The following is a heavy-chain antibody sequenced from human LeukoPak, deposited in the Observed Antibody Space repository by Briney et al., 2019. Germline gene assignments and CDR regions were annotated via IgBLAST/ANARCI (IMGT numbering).Heavy chain of an antibody. J-gene: IGHJ3*02. CDR3: SRSVGVWDGYDI. V-gene: IGHV3-11*04. Sequence: PGGSLRLSCVASGFTFSDYYMNWIRQAPGKGLEWVSYITSSGDTTYHADSVKGRFTISRDNTKTSLYLQVSSLRAEDTAVYYCSRSVGVWDGYDIWGQGTMVTVSS. CDR1: GFTFSDYY. CDR2: ITSSGDTT. D-gene: IGHD2-8*01.